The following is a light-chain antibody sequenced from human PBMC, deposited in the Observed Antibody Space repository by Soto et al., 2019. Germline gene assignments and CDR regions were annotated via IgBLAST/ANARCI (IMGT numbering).Light chain of an antibody. Sequence: EIVLTQSPGTLYLSPGERATLSCRASQSVSSSYLAWYQQRPGQAPRLLIYGASSRATGIPDRFSGSGSGTDFTLTISRLEPEDFVVYYCQQYGNSWTFGQGTKVDI. J-gene: IGKJ1*01. CDR1: QSVSSSY. CDR3: QQYGNSWT. CDR2: GAS. V-gene: IGKV3-20*01.